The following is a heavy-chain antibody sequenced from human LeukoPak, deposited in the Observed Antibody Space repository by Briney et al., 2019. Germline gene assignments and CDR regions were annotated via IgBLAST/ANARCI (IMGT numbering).Heavy chain of an antibody. D-gene: IGHD6-19*01. V-gene: IGHV4-59*08. CDR1: GGSIHDYY. CDR2: FFYNGNT. J-gene: IGHJ4*02. Sequence: SETLSLTCTVSGGSIHDYYWSWIRQPPGKGLEWIGYFFYNGNTRYNPSLQSRVTISGDTSKNQFSLSLSSVTAPDTAVYYCARGSSVAVDSWGQGALVTVSS. CDR3: ARGSSVAVDS.